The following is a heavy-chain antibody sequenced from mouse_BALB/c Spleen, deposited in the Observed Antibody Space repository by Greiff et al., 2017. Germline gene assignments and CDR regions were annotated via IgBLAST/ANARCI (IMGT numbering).Heavy chain of an antibody. V-gene: IGHV1-69*01. Sequence: QVQLQQPGAELVMPGASVKMSCKASGYTFTDYWMHWVKQRPGQGLEWIGAIDTSDSYTSYNQKFKGKATLTVDESSSTAYMQLSSLTSGASAVYYCARRGRYDGYFDYWGQGTTLTVSS. D-gene: IGHD2-14*01. CDR3: ARRGRYDGYFDY. CDR2: IDTSDSYT. CDR1: GYTFTDYW. J-gene: IGHJ2*01.